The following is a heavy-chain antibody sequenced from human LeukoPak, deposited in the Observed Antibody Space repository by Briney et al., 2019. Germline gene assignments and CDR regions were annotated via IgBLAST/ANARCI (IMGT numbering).Heavy chain of an antibody. V-gene: IGHV4-59*08. CDR3: ARHSRTNYNYLDY. CDR1: GGSMSSYY. J-gene: IGHJ4*02. Sequence: SETLSLTCTVSGGSMSSYYWSWIRQPPGKGLEWIGYIYYSGSTNNNPSLKSRVTISVDTSKNQFSLKLRSVTAVDTAVYYCARHSRTNYNYLDYWGQGTLVTVSS. CDR2: IYYSGST. D-gene: IGHD4/OR15-4a*01.